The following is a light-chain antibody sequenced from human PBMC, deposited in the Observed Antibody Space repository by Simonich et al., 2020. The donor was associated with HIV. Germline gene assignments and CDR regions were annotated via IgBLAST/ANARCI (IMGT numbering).Light chain of an antibody. Sequence: QSALTQPASVSESPGPSITISCTGTSSDVGGYNYVSWYQHHPGKAPKLMIYDVSKRPSWFSNRFSGSKSGNTASQTSSGLQAEDEADYYCSSYTSSSTLVFGGGTKLTVL. J-gene: IGLJ2*01. V-gene: IGLV2-14*03. CDR3: SSYTSSSTLV. CDR1: SSDVGGYNY. CDR2: DVS.